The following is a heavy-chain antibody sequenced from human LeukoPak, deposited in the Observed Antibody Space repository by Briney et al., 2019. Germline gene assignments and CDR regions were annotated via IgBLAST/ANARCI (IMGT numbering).Heavy chain of an antibody. V-gene: IGHV3-23*01. Sequence: GGSLRLSCAASGFTFSSYAMSWVRQAPGKGLQWVSGIIGSGGSTYYADSVKGRFTISRDNSKNTLYLQMNSLRGEDTAVYYCAKDYYYLDAFDIWGQGTMVTVSS. CDR1: GFTFSSYA. D-gene: IGHD3-22*01. CDR3: AKDYYYLDAFDI. J-gene: IGHJ3*02. CDR2: IIGSGGST.